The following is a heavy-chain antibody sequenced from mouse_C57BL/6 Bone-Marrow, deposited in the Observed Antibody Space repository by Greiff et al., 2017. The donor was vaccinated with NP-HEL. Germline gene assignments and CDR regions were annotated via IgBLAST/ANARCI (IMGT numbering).Heavy chain of an antibody. V-gene: IGHV1-72*01. CDR3: ARSYDYDRAYYYAMGY. Sequence: VQLQQPGAELVKPGASVKLSCKASGYTFTSYWMHWVKQRPGRGLEWIGMIDPNSGGTKYNEKFKSKATLTVDKPSSTAYMQLSSLTSEDSAVYYCARSYDYDRAYYYAMGYLGQGTSVPVSS. CDR1: GYTFTSYW. D-gene: IGHD2-4*01. J-gene: IGHJ4*01. CDR2: IDPNSGGT.